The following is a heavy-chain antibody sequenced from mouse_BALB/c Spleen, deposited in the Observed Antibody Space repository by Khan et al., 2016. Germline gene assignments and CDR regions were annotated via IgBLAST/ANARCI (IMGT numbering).Heavy chain of an antibody. CDR1: GYTFTDYS. V-gene: IGHV9-2-1*01. CDR2: INTETGEP. J-gene: IGHJ2*01. CDR3: ARSTLYYFDY. Sequence: QSQLVQSGPELKKPGETVKISCKASGYTFTDYSMHWVKQAPGKGLKWMGWINTETGEPTYADDFKGRFAFSLETSASTAYLQINNLKNEDTATYFCARSTLYYFDYWGQGTTLTVSS. D-gene: IGHD2-1*01.